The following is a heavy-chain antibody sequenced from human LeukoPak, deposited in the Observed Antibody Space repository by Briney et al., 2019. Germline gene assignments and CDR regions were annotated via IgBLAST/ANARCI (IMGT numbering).Heavy chain of an antibody. CDR2: IYSGGST. CDR3: AREGWLGTDY. Sequence: PGGSLRLSCAASGFTFSSYAMSWVRQAPGKGLEWVSVIYSGGSTYYADSVKGRFTISRDNSKNTLYLQMNSLRAEDTAVYYCAREGWLGTDYWGQGTLVTVSS. V-gene: IGHV3-66*01. CDR1: GFTFSSYA. J-gene: IGHJ4*02. D-gene: IGHD6-19*01.